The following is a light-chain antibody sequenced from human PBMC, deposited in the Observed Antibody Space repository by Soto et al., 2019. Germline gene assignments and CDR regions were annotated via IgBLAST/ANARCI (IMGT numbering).Light chain of an antibody. Sequence: QSALTQPASVSGSPGQSITISCTGTSSDIGAYNSVSWYQQPPGKAPKLMIYEDSNRPSGVSNRFSASKSGNTASLTISGLQAEDEADYYCSSRTTSNPYVFGTGTKVTVL. V-gene: IGLV2-14*01. CDR2: EDS. CDR3: SSRTTSNPYV. CDR1: SSDIGAYNS. J-gene: IGLJ1*01.